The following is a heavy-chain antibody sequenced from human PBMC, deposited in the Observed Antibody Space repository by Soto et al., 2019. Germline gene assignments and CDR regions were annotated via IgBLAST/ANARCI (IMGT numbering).Heavy chain of an antibody. CDR2: INPSGGST. D-gene: IGHD5-18*01. J-gene: IGHJ6*02. CDR3: ARVFRLGGYSYGRRDYYYGMDV. Sequence: ASVKVSCKASGYTFTSYYMHWVRQAPGQGLEWMGIINPSGGSTSYAQKFQGRVTMTRDTSTSTVYMELSSLRSEDTAVYYCARVFRLGGYSYGRRDYYYGMDVWGQGTTATVSS. V-gene: IGHV1-46*01. CDR1: GYTFTSYY.